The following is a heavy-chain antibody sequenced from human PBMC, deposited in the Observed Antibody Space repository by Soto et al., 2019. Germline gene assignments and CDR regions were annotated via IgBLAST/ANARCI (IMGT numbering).Heavy chain of an antibody. J-gene: IGHJ5*02. CDR3: ARDIGRDYGSGPHRRGWFDP. V-gene: IGHV3-48*02. D-gene: IGHD3-10*01. CDR2: ISSSSSTI. Sequence: GGSLRLSCAASGFTFSSYSMNWVRQAPGKGLEWVSYISSSSSTIYYADSVKGRFTISRDNAKNSLYLQMNSLRDEDTAVYYCARDIGRDYGSGPHRRGWFDPWGQGTLVTVSS. CDR1: GFTFSSYS.